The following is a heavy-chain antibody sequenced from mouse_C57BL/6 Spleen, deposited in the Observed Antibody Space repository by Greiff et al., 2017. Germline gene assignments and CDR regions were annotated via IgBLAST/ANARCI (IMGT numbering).Heavy chain of an antibody. Sequence: VQLQQPGAELVMPGASVKMSCKASGYNFTSYWMHWVKQRPGQGLEWIGEIYPADSYTNYNQKLKGKSTMTVDKSSSIASMQLSSLTSEDAAVYYWARKGYYFPFAYWGQGTLVTVSA. CDR3: ARKGYYFPFAY. J-gene: IGHJ3*01. V-gene: IGHV1-69*01. D-gene: IGHD2-1*01. CDR2: IYPADSYT. CDR1: GYNFTSYW.